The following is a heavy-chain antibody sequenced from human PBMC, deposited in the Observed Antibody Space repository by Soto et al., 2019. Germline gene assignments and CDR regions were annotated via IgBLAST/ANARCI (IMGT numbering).Heavy chain of an antibody. Sequence: EVQLLESGGALVQPGGSLRLSCAASGFTFSTYAMTWVRQAPGKGLEWVSAISGSGGSTYYADSVKGRFTISRDNSKNALYLQMNSLRAEDTAVYYCAKDRVVVYVWGQGTTVTVSS. CDR3: AKDRVVVYV. V-gene: IGHV3-23*01. J-gene: IGHJ6*02. CDR2: ISGSGGST. D-gene: IGHD2-15*01. CDR1: GFTFSTYA.